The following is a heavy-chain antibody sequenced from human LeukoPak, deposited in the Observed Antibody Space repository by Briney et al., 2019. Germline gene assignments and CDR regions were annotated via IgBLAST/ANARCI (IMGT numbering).Heavy chain of an antibody. CDR2: ISSSTTTTI. V-gene: IGHV3-48*01. J-gene: IGHJ4*02. CDR1: GFTFCSYS. CDR3: ARSRSGSYFDY. D-gene: IGHD1-26*01. Sequence: GGSLRLSCAASGFTFCSYSMNWVRQAPGKGLERVSYISSSTTTTIYYADSVKGRFTISRDNAKNSLYLQINSLRAEDTAVFYCARSRSGSYFDYWGQGTLVTVSS.